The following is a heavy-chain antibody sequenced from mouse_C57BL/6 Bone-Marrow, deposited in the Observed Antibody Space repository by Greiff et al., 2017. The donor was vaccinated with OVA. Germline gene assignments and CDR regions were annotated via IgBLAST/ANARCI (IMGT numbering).Heavy chain of an antibody. CDR3: ARGLITTKAWFAY. V-gene: IGHV3-6*01. Sequence: VQLKESGPGLVKPSQSLSLTCSVTGYSITSGYYWNWIRQFPGNKLEWMGYISYDGSNNYNPSLKNRISITRDTSKNQFFLKLNSVTTEDTATYYCARGLITTKAWFAYWGQGTLVTVSA. J-gene: IGHJ3*01. CDR1: GYSITSGYY. D-gene: IGHD1-1*01. CDR2: ISYDGSN.